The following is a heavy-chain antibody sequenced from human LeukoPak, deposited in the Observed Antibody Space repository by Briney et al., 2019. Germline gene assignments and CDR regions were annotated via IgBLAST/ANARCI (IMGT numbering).Heavy chain of an antibody. J-gene: IGHJ4*02. CDR2: ITGNGVST. CDR3: AKGTVASCSGGSCYPFDC. V-gene: IGHV3-23*01. CDR1: GFTFSSYA. D-gene: IGHD2-15*01. Sequence: GGSLRLSCAASGFTFSSYAMSWVRQAPGKGLEWVSAITGNGVSTFHTNSVKGRFTISRDNSKNTLYLQMNSLRAEDTALYYCAKGTVASCSGGSCYPFDCWGQGTLVTVSS.